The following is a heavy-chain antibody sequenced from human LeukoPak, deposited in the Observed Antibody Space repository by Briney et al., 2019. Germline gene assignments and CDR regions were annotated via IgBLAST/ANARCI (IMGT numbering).Heavy chain of an antibody. D-gene: IGHD6-19*01. CDR1: GGSISSYY. CDR2: IYYSGST. CDR3: ARQVLGSATRFDY. Sequence: SETLSLTCTVSGGSISSYYWSWIRQPPGKGLEWIGYIYYSGSTNYSPSLKSRVTISVDTSKNQFSLKLSSVTAADTAVYYCARQVLGSATRFDYWGQGTLVTVSS. V-gene: IGHV4-59*08. J-gene: IGHJ4*02.